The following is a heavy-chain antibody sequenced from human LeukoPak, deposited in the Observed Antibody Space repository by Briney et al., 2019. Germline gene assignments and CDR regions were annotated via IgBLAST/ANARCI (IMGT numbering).Heavy chain of an antibody. D-gene: IGHD6-19*01. J-gene: IGHJ4*02. Sequence: GGSLRLSCAASGLTFSNYAMNWVRQAPGKGLEWVSSISSSSSYIYYADSVKGRFTISRDNAKNSLYLQMNSLRAEDTAVYYCARVKTFGLAVAGVDWGQGTLVTVSS. CDR2: ISSSSSYI. CDR1: GLTFSNYA. CDR3: ARVKTFGLAVAGVD. V-gene: IGHV3-21*01.